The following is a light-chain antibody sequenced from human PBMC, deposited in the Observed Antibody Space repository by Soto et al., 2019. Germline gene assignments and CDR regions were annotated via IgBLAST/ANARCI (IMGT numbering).Light chain of an antibody. CDR3: QQYNNWPRT. V-gene: IGKV3D-15*01. Sequence: EIVLTQSPGTLSLSPGERATLSCRASQSVSSYLAWYQQKPGQAPRLLLYDASNRATGIPARFSGSGSGTEFTLTISSLQSEDFAVYYCQQYNNWPRTFGQGTKVDIK. CDR2: DAS. J-gene: IGKJ1*01. CDR1: QSVSSY.